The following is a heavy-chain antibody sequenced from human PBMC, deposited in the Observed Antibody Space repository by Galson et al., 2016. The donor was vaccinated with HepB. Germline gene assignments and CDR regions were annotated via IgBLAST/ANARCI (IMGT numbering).Heavy chain of an antibody. D-gene: IGHD5-12*01. CDR2: ISPYNGHT. V-gene: IGHV1-18*01. J-gene: IGHJ3*02. CDR1: SDTLSNYG. Sequence: SVKVSCKASSDTLSNYGFSWVRQAPGQGFEWMGWISPYNGHTNFAQNLQGRLTMTTDTSTTTAYMELRSLRSDDTAVYYCASRGGYDAFDIWGQGTMITISS. CDR3: ASRGGYDAFDI.